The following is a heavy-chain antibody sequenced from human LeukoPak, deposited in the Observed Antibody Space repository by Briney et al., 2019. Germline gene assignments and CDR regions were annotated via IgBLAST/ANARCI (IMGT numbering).Heavy chain of an antibody. CDR1: GFTFSSYA. V-gene: IGHV3-23*01. D-gene: IGHD1-26*01. CDR3: ASGSYCDYN. J-gene: IGHJ4*02. CDR2: ISGSSGTT. Sequence: PGGSLRLSCAASGFTFSSYAMSWVRQAPGKGLEWVSAISGSSGTTYYADSVKGRFTISRDNAKNSLYLQMNSLRAEDTTVYYCASGSYCDYNWGQGTLVTVSS.